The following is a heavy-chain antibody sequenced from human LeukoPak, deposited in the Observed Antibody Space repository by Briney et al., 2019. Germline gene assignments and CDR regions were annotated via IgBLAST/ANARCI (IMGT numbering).Heavy chain of an antibody. CDR3: ARDLARSGSYVEVAFDI. D-gene: IGHD1-26*01. CDR2: IYYSGST. J-gene: IGHJ3*02. V-gene: IGHV4-31*03. Sequence: SQTLSLTCTVSGGSISSGGYYWSWIRQHPGKGLEWIGYIYYSGSTYYNPSLKSRVTISVDTSKNQFSLKLSSVTAADTAVYYCARDLARSGSYVEVAFDIWGQGTMVTVSS. CDR1: GGSISSGGYY.